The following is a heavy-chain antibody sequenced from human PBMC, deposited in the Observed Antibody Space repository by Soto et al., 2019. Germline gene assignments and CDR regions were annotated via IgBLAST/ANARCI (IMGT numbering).Heavy chain of an antibody. CDR1: GGTFSSYT. CDR3: ARESYSGYDELDY. CDR2: IIPILGIA. J-gene: IGHJ4*02. Sequence: SVKVSCKASGGTFSSYTISWVRQAPGQGLEWMGRIIPILGIANYAQKFQGRVTITADKSTSTAYMELSSLRSEDTAVYYCARESYSGYDELDYWGQGTLVTVSS. V-gene: IGHV1-69*04. D-gene: IGHD5-12*01.